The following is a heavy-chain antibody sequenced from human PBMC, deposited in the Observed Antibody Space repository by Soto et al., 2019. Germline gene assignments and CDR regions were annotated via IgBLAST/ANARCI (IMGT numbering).Heavy chain of an antibody. CDR3: ARDRLGYCTNGVCPDDAFDI. Sequence: ASVKVSCKASGYTFTSYGISWVRQAPGQGLEWMGWISAYNGNTNYAQKHQGRVTMTTDTSTSTAYMELRSLRSDDTAVYYCARDRLGYCTNGVCPDDAFDIWGQGTMVTVSS. J-gene: IGHJ3*02. D-gene: IGHD2-8*01. CDR1: GYTFTSYG. CDR2: ISAYNGNT. V-gene: IGHV1-18*01.